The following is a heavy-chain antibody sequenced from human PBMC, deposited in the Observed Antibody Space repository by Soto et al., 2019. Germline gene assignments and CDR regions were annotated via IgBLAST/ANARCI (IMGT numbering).Heavy chain of an antibody. V-gene: IGHV1-18*01. D-gene: IGHD6-25*01. CDR3: ARLPRGSQNYYYYYMDV. CDR1: GYTFTSYG. CDR2: ISAYNGNT. J-gene: IGHJ6*03. Sequence: QVQLVQSGAEVKRPGASVKVSCKASGYTFTSYGISWVRQAPGQGLEWMGWISAYNGNTNYAQKLQGRVTMTTDTSTSTAYMELRSLRSDDTAVYYCARLPRGSQNYYYYYMDVWGKGTTVTVSS.